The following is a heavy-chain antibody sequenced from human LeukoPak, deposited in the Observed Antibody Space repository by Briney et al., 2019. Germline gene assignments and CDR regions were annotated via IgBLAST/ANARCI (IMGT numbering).Heavy chain of an antibody. V-gene: IGHV4-59*01. CDR1: GGSISSYY. D-gene: IGHD6-13*01. CDR3: ARDNSSWSSLFDY. J-gene: IGHJ4*02. Sequence: SETLSLTCTVSGGSISSYYWSWIRQPPGKGLEWIGYIYYSGSTNYNPSLKSRVTISVDTSKNQFSLKLSSVTAADTAVYYCARDNSSWSSLFDYWGQGTLVTVSS. CDR2: IYYSGST.